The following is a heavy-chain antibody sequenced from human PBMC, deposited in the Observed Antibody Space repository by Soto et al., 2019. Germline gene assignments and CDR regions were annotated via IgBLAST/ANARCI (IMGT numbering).Heavy chain of an antibody. V-gene: IGHV3-23*01. D-gene: IGHD3-22*01. CDR2: VSGSGLDT. CDR3: EKHRPHYYDTLAP. Sequence: PGGSLRLSCAASGFTFSTYAMSWVRQAPGKGLEWLSSVSGSGLDTYYRDSVKGRFAISRDNSKNTVYLHMNSLRAEDTALYYCEKHRPHYYDTLAPWGQGTLVNGSA. CDR1: GFTFSTYA. J-gene: IGHJ5*02.